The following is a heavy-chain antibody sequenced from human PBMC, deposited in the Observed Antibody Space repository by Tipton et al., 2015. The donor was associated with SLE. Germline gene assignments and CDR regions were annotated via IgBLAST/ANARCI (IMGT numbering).Heavy chain of an antibody. J-gene: IGHJ4*02. CDR1: GGSISSGSYY. D-gene: IGHD6-13*01. CDR2: IYTSGGT. Sequence: TLSLTCTVSGGSISSGSYYWSWIRQPAGKGLEWIGHIYTSGGTNYNPSLKSRVTISVDTSKNQFSLKLSSVTAADTAVYYCARTGIAAAVDYWGQGTLVTVSS. V-gene: IGHV4-61*09. CDR3: ARTGIAAAVDY.